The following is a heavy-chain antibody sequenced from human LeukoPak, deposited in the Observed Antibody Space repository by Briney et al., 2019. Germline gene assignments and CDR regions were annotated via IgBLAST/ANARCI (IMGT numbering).Heavy chain of an antibody. CDR3: ARGLLSNIY. V-gene: IGHV3-7*01. CDR2: IKEDGSEK. Sequence: GGSLRLSCAASEFTFSSYWMTWVRQAPGKGLEWVANIKEDGSEKYYVDSVKGRFTISRDNAKDSLFLQMNSLRGEDTAVFYCARGLLSNIYWGQGTLVTVSS. J-gene: IGHJ4*02. D-gene: IGHD2-15*01. CDR1: EFTFSSYW.